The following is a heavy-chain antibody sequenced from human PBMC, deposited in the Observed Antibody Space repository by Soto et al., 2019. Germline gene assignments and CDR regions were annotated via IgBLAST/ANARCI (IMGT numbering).Heavy chain of an antibody. D-gene: IGHD1-1*01. CDR1: GFTFDDYA. CDR2: ISWDGGST. J-gene: IGHJ6*02. V-gene: IGHV3-43D*04. Sequence: PGGSLRLSCAASGFTFDDYAMHWVRQAPGKGLEWVSLISWDGGSTYYADSVKGRFTISRDNSKNSLYLQMNSLRAEDTALYYCAKNVPGTTYYYYYGMDVWGQGTTVTVSS. CDR3: AKNVPGTTYYYYYGMDV.